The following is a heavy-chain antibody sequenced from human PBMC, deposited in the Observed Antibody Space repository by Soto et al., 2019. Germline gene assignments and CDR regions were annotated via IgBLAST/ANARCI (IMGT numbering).Heavy chain of an antibody. V-gene: IGHV3-30*18. J-gene: IGHJ5*02. CDR3: AKDRSCTNGVCYGVPDP. CDR1: GFTFSSYG. Sequence: GGSLRLSCAASGFTFSSYGMHWVRQAPGKGLEWVAVISYDGSNKYYADSVKGRFTISRDNSKNTLYLQMNSLRAEDTAVYYCAKDRSCTNGVCYGVPDPWGQGTLVTVSS. D-gene: IGHD2-8*01. CDR2: ISYDGSNK.